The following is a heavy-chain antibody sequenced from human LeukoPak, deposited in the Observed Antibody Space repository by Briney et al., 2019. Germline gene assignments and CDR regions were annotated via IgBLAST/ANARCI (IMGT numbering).Heavy chain of an antibody. V-gene: IGHV3-23*01. CDR2: ISGSGGST. Sequence: GGSLRLSCAASGFTFSSYAMSWVRQAPGKGLEWVSAISGSGGSTYYADSVKGRFTISRDNSKNTLYLQMNSLRAEDTAVYYCAKSTTIIVVVISDYWGQGTLVTVSS. J-gene: IGHJ4*02. CDR1: GFTFSSYA. CDR3: AKSTTIIVVVISDY. D-gene: IGHD3-22*01.